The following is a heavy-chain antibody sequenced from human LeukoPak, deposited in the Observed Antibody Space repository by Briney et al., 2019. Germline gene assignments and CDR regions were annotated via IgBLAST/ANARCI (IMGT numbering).Heavy chain of an antibody. CDR3: ARVGYYYDSSGYLDY. J-gene: IGHJ4*02. D-gene: IGHD3-22*01. V-gene: IGHV1-18*01. CDR1: DYTFTSYG. CDR2: ISAYNGNT. Sequence: AASVKVSCKASDYTFTSYGISWVRQAPGQGLEWMGWISAYNGNTNYAQKLQGRVTMTTDTSTSTAYMELRSLRSDDTAVYYCARVGYYYDSSGYLDYWGQGTLVTVSS.